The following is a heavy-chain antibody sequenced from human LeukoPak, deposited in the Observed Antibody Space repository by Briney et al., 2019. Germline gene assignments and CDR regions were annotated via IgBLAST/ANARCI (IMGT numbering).Heavy chain of an antibody. J-gene: IGHJ6*02. CDR2: FCPGDSDI. CDR1: RYIFSTYC. V-gene: IGHV5-51*07. D-gene: IGHD2-21*02. CDR3: ARRAYCGGDCTSAYSHYFAMDV. Sequence: GESLKISCKGSRYIFSTYCIAWVHQMPGKGLEWMGIFCPGDSDITYSPSVQGQVTISADKSTSIAYLQWSSLKASDTAMYYCARRAYCGGDCTSAYSHYFAMDVWGQGTTVTVSS.